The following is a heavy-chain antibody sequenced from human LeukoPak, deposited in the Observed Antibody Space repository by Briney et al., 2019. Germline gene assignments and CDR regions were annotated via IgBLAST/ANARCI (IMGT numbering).Heavy chain of an antibody. CDR3: ARDRGYCNGGSCYWFDP. CDR2: FDPEDGET. V-gene: IGHV1-24*01. CDR1: GYTLTELS. D-gene: IGHD2-15*01. J-gene: IGHJ5*02. Sequence: ASVKVSCKVSGYTLTELSMHWVRQAPGKGLEWMGGFDPEDGETIYAQKFQGRVTMTRDTSTSKVYMELSSLRSEDTAVYYCARDRGYCNGGSCYWFDPWGQGTLVTVSS.